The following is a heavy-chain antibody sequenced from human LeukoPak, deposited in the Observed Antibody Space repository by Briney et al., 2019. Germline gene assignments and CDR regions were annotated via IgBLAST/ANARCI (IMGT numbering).Heavy chain of an antibody. CDR2: IHYSGST. J-gene: IGHJ4*02. D-gene: IGHD3-22*01. Sequence: SETLSLTCSVSGGSITEYYWSWIRQPPVKGLEWIGYIHYSGSTNYNTSLKSRVTISIDTSKNQFSLKLSSVTAADTAVYYCARRRYKYDSRGYLHYFDFWGQGTLVTVSS. CDR3: ARRRYKYDSRGYLHYFDF. CDR1: GGSITEYY. V-gene: IGHV4-59*01.